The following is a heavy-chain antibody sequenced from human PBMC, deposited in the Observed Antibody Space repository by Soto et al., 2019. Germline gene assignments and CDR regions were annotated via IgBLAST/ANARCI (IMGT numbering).Heavy chain of an antibody. V-gene: IGHV4-31*03. CDR2: IYYSGSS. Sequence: QVQLQESGPGLVKPSQTLSLTCTVSGGSISSGGYYWSWIRQHPGKGLEWIGYIYYSGSSYYNPSLKSRVTISVDTSKNQFSLKLSSVTAADTAVYYCARGVVITTELDYWGQGTLVTVSS. CDR1: GGSISSGGYY. D-gene: IGHD3-22*01. CDR3: ARGVVITTELDY. J-gene: IGHJ4*02.